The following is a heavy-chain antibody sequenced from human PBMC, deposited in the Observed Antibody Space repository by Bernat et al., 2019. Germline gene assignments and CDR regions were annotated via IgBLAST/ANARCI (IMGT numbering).Heavy chain of an antibody. CDR3: ARGQSRTSGWFDY. J-gene: IGHJ4*02. CDR2: ISGGGDRT. CDR1: GFTFSSYD. Sequence: EVQLLESGGGLVQPGGSLRLSCAASGFTFSSYDMIWVRQAPGKGLEWVSGISGGGDRTYDADSVKGRFTISRDNTKNSLFLQMTSLRTEDTAIYYCARGQSRTSGWFDYWGQGTLVTVSS. D-gene: IGHD6-19*01. V-gene: IGHV3-23*01.